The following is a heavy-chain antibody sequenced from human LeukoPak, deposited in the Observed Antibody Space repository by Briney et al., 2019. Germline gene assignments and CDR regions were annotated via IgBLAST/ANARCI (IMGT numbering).Heavy chain of an antibody. CDR2: IDYSGTY. CDR3: ARHRGYCSGAGCYGPRDSFDT. J-gene: IGHJ3*02. V-gene: IGHV4-39*01. Sequence: SETLSLTCTVSGGSISSGGYYWGWLHQPPVKGLEWIGRIDYSGTYYNNPSLKSRVTISVDTSKNQFSLKLRSVTAADTAVYYCARHRGYCSGAGCYGPRDSFDTWGQGTMVTVSS. D-gene: IGHD2-15*01. CDR1: GGSISSGGYY.